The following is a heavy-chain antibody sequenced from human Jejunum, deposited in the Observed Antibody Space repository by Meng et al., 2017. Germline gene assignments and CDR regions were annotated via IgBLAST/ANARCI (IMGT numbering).Heavy chain of an antibody. CDR2: IYYSGAT. J-gene: IGHJ5*02. CDR1: GASISGADYY. CDR3: ARGHQVDP. V-gene: IGHV4-30-4*01. D-gene: IGHD2-2*01. Sequence: QLQLQESGAGLVKASETLSLTCTVSGASISGADYYWSWIRQPPGKGLEWIGYIYYSGATYSNPSLKSRVTISVDTSKNQFSLKLSSVTAADTAVYYCARGHQVDPWGPGTLVTVSS.